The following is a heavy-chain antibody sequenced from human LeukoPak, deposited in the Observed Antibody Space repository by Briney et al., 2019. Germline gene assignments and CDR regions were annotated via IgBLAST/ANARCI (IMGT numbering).Heavy chain of an antibody. Sequence: SETLSLTCTVSGGSISSYYWSWIRQPPGKGLEWIGEINHSGSTNYNPSLKSRVTISVDTSKNQFSLKLSSVTAADTAVYYCARGRGSTRINWFDPWGQGTLVTVSS. CDR3: ARGRGSTRINWFDP. CDR1: GGSISSYY. V-gene: IGHV4-34*01. D-gene: IGHD2-2*01. CDR2: INHSGST. J-gene: IGHJ5*02.